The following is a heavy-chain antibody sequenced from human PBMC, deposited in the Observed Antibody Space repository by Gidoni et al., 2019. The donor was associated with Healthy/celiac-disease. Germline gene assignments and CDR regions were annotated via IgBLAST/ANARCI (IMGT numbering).Heavy chain of an antibody. D-gene: IGHD6-13*01. V-gene: IGHV4-34*01. CDR3: ARGRGSSSWYLHPGNWFDP. Sequence: QVQLQQWGAGLLKPSETLSLTCAVYGGSFSGYYWSWIRQPPGKGLEWIGEINHSGSTNYNPSLKSRVTISVDTSKNQFSLKLSSVTAADTAVYYCARGRGSSSWYLHPGNWFDPWGQGTLVTVSS. CDR1: GGSFSGYY. J-gene: IGHJ5*02. CDR2: INHSGST.